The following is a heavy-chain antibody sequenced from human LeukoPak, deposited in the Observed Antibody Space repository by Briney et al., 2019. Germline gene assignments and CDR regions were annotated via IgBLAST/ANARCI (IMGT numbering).Heavy chain of an antibody. Sequence: PSETLSLTCTVSGGSISSYYWSWIRQPPGKGLEWIGYIYYSGSTNYNPSLKSRVTISVDTSKNQFSLKLGSVTAADTAVYYCARHFGDFRAPFDYWGQGTLVTVSS. D-gene: IGHD4-17*01. CDR2: IYYSGST. V-gene: IGHV4-59*08. CDR1: GGSISSYY. J-gene: IGHJ4*02. CDR3: ARHFGDFRAPFDY.